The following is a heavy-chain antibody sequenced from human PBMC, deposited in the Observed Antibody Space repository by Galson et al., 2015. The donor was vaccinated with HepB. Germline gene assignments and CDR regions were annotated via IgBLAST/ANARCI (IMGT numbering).Heavy chain of an antibody. J-gene: IGHJ4*02. CDR2: ISSSGSTI. Sequence: SLRLSCAASGFTFSDYYMSWIRQAPGKGLEWVSYISSSGSTIYYADSVKGRFTISRDNAKNSPYLQMNSLRAEDTAVYYCARDSKQIMSYGDYEGLFYWGQGTLVTVSS. D-gene: IGHD4-17*01. V-gene: IGHV3-11*01. CDR1: GFTFSDYY. CDR3: ARDSKQIMSYGDYEGLFY.